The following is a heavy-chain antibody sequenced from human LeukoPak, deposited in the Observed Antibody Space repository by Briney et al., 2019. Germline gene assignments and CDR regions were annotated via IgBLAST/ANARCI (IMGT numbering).Heavy chain of an antibody. CDR2: IYYSGST. Sequence: PGGSLRLSCAASGFTFSTYSMNWVRQAPGKGLEWIGSIYYSGSTYYNPSLKSRVTISVDTSKNQFSLKLSSVTAADTAVYYCACDSYGYEVYWGQGTLVTVSS. V-gene: IGHV4-59*05. D-gene: IGHD5-18*01. CDR1: GFTFSTYSMN. CDR3: ACDSYGYEVY. J-gene: IGHJ4*02.